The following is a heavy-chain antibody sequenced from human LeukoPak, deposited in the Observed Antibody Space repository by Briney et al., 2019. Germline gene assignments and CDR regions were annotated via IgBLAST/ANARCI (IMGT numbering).Heavy chain of an antibody. Sequence: PGGSLRLSCAASGFTFSSYSMIWVRQAQGKGLEWVSSISGTSRYIYYADSMKGRFTVSRDNAKNSLFLQINSLRAEDTAVYYCAREGAHFDSGGYYDAFDFWGQGTLVTVSS. V-gene: IGHV3-21*01. CDR1: GFTFSSYS. J-gene: IGHJ3*01. CDR2: ISGTSRYI. D-gene: IGHD3-22*01. CDR3: AREGAHFDSGGYYDAFDF.